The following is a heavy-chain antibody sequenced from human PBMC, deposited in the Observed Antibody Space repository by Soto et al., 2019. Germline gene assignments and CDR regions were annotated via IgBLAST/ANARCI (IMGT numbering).Heavy chain of an antibody. CDR1: GFSLSTSGVG. Sequence: ESGPTLVNPTQTLTLTCTFSGFSLSTSGVGVGWVRQPPGKALEWLDLVYSNDDKRFSPSLKNRLTITKYTSKNQVVLTMTNMDPVDTAKYYCTQMRGSGLYGIDVWGQGTTVTVSS. CDR3: TQMRGSGLYGIDV. V-gene: IGHV2-5*01. CDR2: VYSNDDK. D-gene: IGHD3-10*01. J-gene: IGHJ6*02.